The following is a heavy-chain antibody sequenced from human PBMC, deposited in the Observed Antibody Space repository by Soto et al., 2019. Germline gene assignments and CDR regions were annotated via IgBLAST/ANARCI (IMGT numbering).Heavy chain of an antibody. J-gene: IGHJ4*02. D-gene: IGHD4-17*01. CDR1: GGSVSDKTYY. V-gene: IGHV4-61*01. Sequence: SQPKSHTCSVSGGSVSDKTYYWSWIRQPPGKRLEWIGYVYYSGTTNYNPSLKSRVTISVDLSKNRFSLRLSSVTTADTALYYCARTTAVPNTLRSRYFFDYWGRGTLVTAS. CDR3: ARTTAVPNTLRSRYFFDY. CDR2: VYYSGTT.